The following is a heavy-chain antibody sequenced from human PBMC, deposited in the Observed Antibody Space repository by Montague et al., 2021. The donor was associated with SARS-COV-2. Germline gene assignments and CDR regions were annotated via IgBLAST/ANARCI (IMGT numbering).Heavy chain of an antibody. CDR1: GYSISSGYY. Sequence: SETLSLTCSVSGYSISSGYYWGWIRQPPGKGLVWFGNIYHSGGTYYNTSPKSRVTVSVDTSKNQFSLRLSSVTAADTAVYYCARWYYGSGSYPHWGQGTLVTVSS. CDR3: ARWYYGSGSYPH. J-gene: IGHJ4*02. CDR2: IYHSGGT. V-gene: IGHV4-38-2*01. D-gene: IGHD3-10*01.